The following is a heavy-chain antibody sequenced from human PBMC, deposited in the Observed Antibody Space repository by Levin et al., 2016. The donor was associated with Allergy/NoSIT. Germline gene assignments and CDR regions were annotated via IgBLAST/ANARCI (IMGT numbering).Heavy chain of an antibody. Sequence: PGKGLEWIGSIYYSGSTYYNPSLKSRVTISVDTSKNQFSLKLSSVTAADTAVYYCARPIAAASFGFDYWGQGTLVTVSS. CDR3: ARPIAAASFGFDY. J-gene: IGHJ4*02. CDR2: IYYSGST. D-gene: IGHD6-13*01. V-gene: IGHV4-39*01.